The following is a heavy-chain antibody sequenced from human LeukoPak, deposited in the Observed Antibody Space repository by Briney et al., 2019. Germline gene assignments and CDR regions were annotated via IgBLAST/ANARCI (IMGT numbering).Heavy chain of an antibody. D-gene: IGHD6-19*01. CDR2: IKQDGSVK. J-gene: IGHJ4*02. Sequence: GGSLRLSCAASGFTFSSYWMSWVRKAPGKGLEWVANIKQDGSVKQYVDSVKGRFTISRDNAKNSLYLQMNSLRAEDTAVYYCARDDSGSLDYWGQGTLVTVSS. CDR3: ARDDSGSLDY. CDR1: GFTFSSYW. V-gene: IGHV3-7*05.